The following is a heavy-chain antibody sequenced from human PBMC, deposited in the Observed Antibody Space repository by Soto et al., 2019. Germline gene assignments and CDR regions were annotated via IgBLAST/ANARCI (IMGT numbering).Heavy chain of an antibody. Sequence: QVQLVQSGAEVKKPGASVKVSCKASGYTFTSYGISWVRQAPGQGLEWMGWISAYNGNTNYAQKLQGRVTMTTDTSTSTAYMELRSLRSDDTAVYYCATVWVTMVRGGSAYYDGMDVWGQGTTVTVSS. CDR1: GYTFTSYG. D-gene: IGHD3-10*01. CDR3: ATVWVTMVRGGSAYYDGMDV. CDR2: ISAYNGNT. V-gene: IGHV1-18*01. J-gene: IGHJ6*02.